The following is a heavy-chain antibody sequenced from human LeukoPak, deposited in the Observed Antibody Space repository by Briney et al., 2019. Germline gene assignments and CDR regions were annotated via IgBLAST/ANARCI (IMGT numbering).Heavy chain of an antibody. D-gene: IGHD3-22*01. CDR1: GYTFTDYY. CDR3: ASVYKYDTMGNWYFDF. Sequence: ASVKVSCKASGYTFTDYYMHWVRQAPGQGLEWMGWINPNSGGTNYAQKFQGRVTMTRDTSISTAYMELSRLRSDDTAVYYCASVYKYDTMGNWYFDFWGRGTLVTVSS. CDR2: INPNSGGT. V-gene: IGHV1-2*02. J-gene: IGHJ2*01.